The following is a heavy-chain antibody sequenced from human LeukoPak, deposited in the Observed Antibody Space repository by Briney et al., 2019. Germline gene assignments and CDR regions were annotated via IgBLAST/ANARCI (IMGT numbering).Heavy chain of an antibody. J-gene: IGHJ5*02. V-gene: IGHV1-2*02. CDR1: GYTFTGYY. D-gene: IGHD1-26*01. Sequence: ASVKVSCKASGYTFTGYYMHWVRQAPGQGLEWMGWINPNTGGTNYAQKFQGRVTMTRDMSTTTDYMELSSLRSEDTAVYYCARDNSVGDVAWWFDPWGQGTLVTVSS. CDR2: INPNTGGT. CDR3: ARDNSVGDVAWWFDP.